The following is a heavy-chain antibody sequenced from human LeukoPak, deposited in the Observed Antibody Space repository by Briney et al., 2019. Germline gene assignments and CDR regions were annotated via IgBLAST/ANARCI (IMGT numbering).Heavy chain of an antibody. CDR3: ARGFVGYYDILTGYYAGAFDI. D-gene: IGHD3-9*01. CDR1: GFIFSSYS. J-gene: IGHJ3*02. CDR2: IYSGGST. V-gene: IGHV3-53*01. Sequence: GGSLRFSCAASGFIFSSYSMNWVRQAPGKGLEWVSVIYSGGSTYYADSVKGRFTISRDNSKNTLYLQMNSLRAEDTAVYYCARGFVGYYDILTGYYAGAFDIWGQGTMVTVSS.